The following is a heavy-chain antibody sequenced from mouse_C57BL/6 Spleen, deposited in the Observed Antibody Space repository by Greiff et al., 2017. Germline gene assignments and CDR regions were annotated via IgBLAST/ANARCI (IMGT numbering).Heavy chain of an antibody. J-gene: IGHJ1*03. D-gene: IGHD2-3*01. V-gene: IGHV3-8*01. Sequence: EVQLQQSGPGLAKPSQTLSLTCSVTGYSITSDYWNWIRKLPGNKLEYMGYIRYSGSTYYNPSLNNRISITRDTSKNQYYLQLNSVTTEDTATYYGARRSSIYDGYHWYFDVWGTGTTVTVSS. CDR2: IRYSGST. CDR3: ARRSSIYDGYHWYFDV. CDR1: GYSITSDY.